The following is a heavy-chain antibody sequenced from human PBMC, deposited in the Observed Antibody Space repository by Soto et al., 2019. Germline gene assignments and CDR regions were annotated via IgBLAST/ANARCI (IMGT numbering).Heavy chain of an antibody. Sequence: EVQLVESGGGLVQPGGSLRLSCAASGFTFSNYWMTWVRQAPGKGLEWVANIKGDGILKYYMDSVKGRFIISRDNAKNSLHLQMNSLRYEDTAVYYCARYASSGPAVWWGQGTLVTVSS. CDR1: GFTFSNYW. CDR2: IKGDGILK. J-gene: IGHJ4*02. CDR3: ARYASSGPAVW. V-gene: IGHV3-7*01. D-gene: IGHD3-22*01.